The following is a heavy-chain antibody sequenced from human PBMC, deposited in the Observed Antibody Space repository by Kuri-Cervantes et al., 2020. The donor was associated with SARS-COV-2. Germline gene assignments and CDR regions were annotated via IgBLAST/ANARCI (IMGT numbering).Heavy chain of an antibody. CDR1: GFTFSSYS. Sequence: GGSLRLSCAASGFTFSSYSMNWVRQAPGKGLEWVSSISSSRSYIYYADSVKGRFTISRDNAKNSLYLQMNSLRAEDTAVYYCARGGYSSSWYSDYWGQGTLVTVSS. J-gene: IGHJ4*02. V-gene: IGHV3-21*01. CDR3: ARGGYSSSWYSDY. CDR2: ISSSRSYI. D-gene: IGHD6-13*01.